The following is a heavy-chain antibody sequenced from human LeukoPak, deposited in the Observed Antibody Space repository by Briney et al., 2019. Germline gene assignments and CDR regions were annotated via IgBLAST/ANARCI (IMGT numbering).Heavy chain of an antibody. D-gene: IGHD3-22*01. CDR3: ARDGMYYYDSSGYPDAFDI. CDR1: GFTVSSNY. J-gene: IGHJ3*02. Sequence: GGSLRLSCAASGFTVSSNYMSWVRQAPGKGLEWVSVIYSGGSTYYADSVKGRFTISRDNSKDTLYLQMNSLRAEDTAVYYCARDGMYYYDSSGYPDAFDIWGQGTMVTVSS. CDR2: IYSGGST. V-gene: IGHV3-66*01.